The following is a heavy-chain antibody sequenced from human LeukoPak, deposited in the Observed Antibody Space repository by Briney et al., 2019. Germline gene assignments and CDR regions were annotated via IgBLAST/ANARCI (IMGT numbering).Heavy chain of an antibody. D-gene: IGHD2-2*01. CDR1: GFTFSSYG. CDR3: ARAEVPAALKSGAFDI. Sequence: GGSLRLSCAASGFTFSSYGMHWVRQAPGKGLEWVAVIWDDGSNKYYADSAKGRFTISRDNSKNTLYLQMNSLRAEDTAVYYCARAEVPAALKSGAFDIWGQGTMVTVSS. J-gene: IGHJ3*02. CDR2: IWDDGSNK. V-gene: IGHV3-33*01.